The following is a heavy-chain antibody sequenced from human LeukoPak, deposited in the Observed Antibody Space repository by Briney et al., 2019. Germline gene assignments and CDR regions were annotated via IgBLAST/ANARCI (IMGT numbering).Heavy chain of an antibody. CDR1: GFTFRTYS. CDR2: ISSDSSII. D-gene: IGHD6-13*01. J-gene: IGHJ4*02. Sequence: GGSPRLSCAASGFTFRTYSMNWVRQAPGKGLEWISYISSDSSIIYYADSVKGRFTISRDNAKNSLFLQMNSLTDGDTAVYYCTRDNIAAVSGNYWGQGTLVTVSS. V-gene: IGHV3-48*02. CDR3: TRDNIAAVSGNY.